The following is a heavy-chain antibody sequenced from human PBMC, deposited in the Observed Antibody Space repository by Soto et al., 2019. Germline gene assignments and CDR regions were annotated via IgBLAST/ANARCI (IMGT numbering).Heavy chain of an antibody. CDR2: ITSKAYCGTP. CDR1: GIRFGDNA. Sequence: EVQLVESGGGLVEPGRSLRLSCTTSGIRFGDNAMTWFRKAPGKGLEWVGFITSKAYCGTPRYAASVKGRFTMSIDDSKVIAYLQMYSLRTEDTAVYYCRRLARATRPEQALDVGCRGKMVTVSS. V-gene: IGHV3-49*03. CDR3: RRLARATRPEQALDV. D-gene: IGHD5-12*01. J-gene: IGHJ3*01.